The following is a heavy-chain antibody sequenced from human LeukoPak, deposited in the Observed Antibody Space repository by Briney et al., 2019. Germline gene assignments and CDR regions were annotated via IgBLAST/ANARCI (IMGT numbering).Heavy chain of an antibody. CDR2: IAYDGTSK. CDR1: GFTFSSYA. V-gene: IGHV3-30*04. J-gene: IGHJ4*02. Sequence: GGSLRLSCAASGFTFSSYAMHWVRQAPGKGLEWVAVIAYDGTSKYYADSVKGRFTISRDNSKNTLYLEMNSLRAEDTAVYYCARGTYYYGSGSYYPSDYRGQGTLVTVSS. D-gene: IGHD3-10*01. CDR3: ARGTYYYGSGSYYPSDY.